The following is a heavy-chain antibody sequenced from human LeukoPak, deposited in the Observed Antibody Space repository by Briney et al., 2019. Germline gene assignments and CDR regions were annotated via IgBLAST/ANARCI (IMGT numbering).Heavy chain of an antibody. CDR1: GDSVSSYTAA. J-gene: IGHJ4*02. Sequence: SQTLSLTCAISGDSVSSYTAAWNWIRQSPSRGLEWLGRTYYRSKWYNDYGESVKSRITINPDTSKNQFSLQLNSVTPEDTAVYYCARDGWPAFDYWGQGTLVTVSS. CDR3: ARDGWPAFDY. CDR2: TYYRSKWYN. D-gene: IGHD2-15*01. V-gene: IGHV6-1*01.